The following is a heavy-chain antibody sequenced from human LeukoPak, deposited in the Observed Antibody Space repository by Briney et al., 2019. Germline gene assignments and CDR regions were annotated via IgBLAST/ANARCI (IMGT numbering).Heavy chain of an antibody. Sequence: GGSLRLSCAASGFTFSGYAMSWVRQSPGKGLEWVSSISASGGSTYYADSVKGRFTISRDNSKNTLYLQMNSLRAEDTAVYYCAKGPGMYGSGSYYNGYYFDYWGQGTLVTVSS. CDR1: GFTFSGYA. J-gene: IGHJ4*02. V-gene: IGHV3-23*01. CDR2: ISASGGST. D-gene: IGHD3-10*01. CDR3: AKGPGMYGSGSYYNGYYFDY.